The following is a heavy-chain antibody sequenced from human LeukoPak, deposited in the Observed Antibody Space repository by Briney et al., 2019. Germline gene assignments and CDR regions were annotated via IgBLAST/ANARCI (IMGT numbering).Heavy chain of an antibody. Sequence: PSETLSLTCTVSGGSISSHYWSWIRQPPGKGLEWIGYIYYSGSTNYNPSLMSRVTISVDTSKNQFSLKLSSVTAADTAVYYCARSPFYWFDPWGQGTLVTVSS. CDR1: GGSISSHY. CDR3: ARSPFYWFDP. V-gene: IGHV4-59*11. CDR2: IYYSGST. J-gene: IGHJ5*02. D-gene: IGHD3-3*02.